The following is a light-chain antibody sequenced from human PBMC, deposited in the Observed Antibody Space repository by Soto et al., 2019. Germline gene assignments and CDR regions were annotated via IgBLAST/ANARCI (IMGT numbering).Light chain of an antibody. CDR1: QGISNY. J-gene: IGKJ2*01. Sequence: DIQMTQSPSSLSASVGDRVTITCQASQGISNYLSWYQQKPGQAPKLLIYDASNLETGVPSRFSGSGSGTDFTFTISSLQPEDIATYYCQQYNDLPRTFGQGTKLEIK. V-gene: IGKV1-33*01. CDR2: DAS. CDR3: QQYNDLPRT.